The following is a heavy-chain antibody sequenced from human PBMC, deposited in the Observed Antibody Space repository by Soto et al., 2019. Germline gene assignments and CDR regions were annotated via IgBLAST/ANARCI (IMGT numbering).Heavy chain of an antibody. Sequence: QVQLQESGPGLVKPSETLSLTCTVSGGSISSFYWSWIRQPPGKELEWIGYINYSGSTNYNPTLKSRVTISVDTSKNQFSLKLSSVTAADTAVYYCASTDYSNCLGYFALWGRGTLVTVSS. D-gene: IGHD4-4*01. J-gene: IGHJ2*01. CDR2: INYSGST. V-gene: IGHV4-59*01. CDR3: ASTDYSNCLGYFAL. CDR1: GGSISSFY.